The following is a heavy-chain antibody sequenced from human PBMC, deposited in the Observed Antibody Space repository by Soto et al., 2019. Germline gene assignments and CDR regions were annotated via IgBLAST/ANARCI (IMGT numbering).Heavy chain of an antibody. D-gene: IGHD2-8*01. CDR2: IKSKTDGGTT. CDR1: GFTFSNAW. J-gene: IGHJ5*02. V-gene: IGHV3-15*01. Sequence: PGGSLRLSCAASGFTFSNAWMSWVRQAPGKGLEWVCRIKSKTDGGTTDYAAPVKGRFTISRDDSKNTLYLQMNSLKTEDIAVYYCTTATLMVGNYNWLDPWGQGTLVTVSS. CDR3: TTATLMVGNYNWLDP.